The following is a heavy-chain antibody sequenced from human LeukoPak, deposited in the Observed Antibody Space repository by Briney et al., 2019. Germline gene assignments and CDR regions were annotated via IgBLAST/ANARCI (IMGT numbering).Heavy chain of an antibody. Sequence: GGSLRLSCAASGFTFSSCSMSWVRQAPGKGLEWVSYISSSSSTIYYADSVKGRFTISRDNAKNSLYLQMNSLRAEDTAVYYCARDGGYRSSTNCYLGVWGQGTMVTVSS. CDR3: ARDGGYRSSTNCYLGV. CDR2: ISSSSSTI. V-gene: IGHV3-48*01. D-gene: IGHD2-2*01. J-gene: IGHJ3*01. CDR1: GFTFSSCS.